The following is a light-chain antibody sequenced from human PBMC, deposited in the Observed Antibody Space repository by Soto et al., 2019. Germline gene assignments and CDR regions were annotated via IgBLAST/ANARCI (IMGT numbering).Light chain of an antibody. CDR2: GAS. CDR1: QSVSSSY. J-gene: IGKJ2*01. V-gene: IGKV3-20*01. Sequence: EIVLTKSPGTLSLSPGERATLSCRASQSVSSSYLAWYQQKPGQAPRLLIYGASSSATGIPDRFSGSGSGTDFTLTISRLEPEDFAVYYCQQYGSSPPYTFGQGTKLEIK. CDR3: QQYGSSPPYT.